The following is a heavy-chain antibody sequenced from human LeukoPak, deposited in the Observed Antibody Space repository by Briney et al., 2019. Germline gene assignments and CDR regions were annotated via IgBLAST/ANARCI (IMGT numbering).Heavy chain of an antibody. Sequence: SETLSLTCAVYGGSFSGYHWSWIRQPPGKGLEWIGEINHSGSTNYNPSLKSRVTISVDTSKNQFSLKLSSVTAADTAVYYCARRRGGYCSSTSCYTRSGEDYWGQGTLVTVSS. CDR2: INHSGST. CDR1: GGSFSGYH. CDR3: ARRRGGYCSSTSCYTRSGEDY. V-gene: IGHV4-34*01. D-gene: IGHD2-2*02. J-gene: IGHJ4*02.